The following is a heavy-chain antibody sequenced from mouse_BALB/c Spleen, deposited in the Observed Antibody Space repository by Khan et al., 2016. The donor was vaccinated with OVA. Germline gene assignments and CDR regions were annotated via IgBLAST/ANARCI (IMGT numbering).Heavy chain of an antibody. CDR1: GYTFTSYW. CDR3: ARERIDY. J-gene: IGHJ2*01. CDR2: INPTSGYT. V-gene: IGHV1-7*01. Sequence: VQLVESGAELAKPGASVKMSCKASGYTFTSYWMHWIKQRPGQGLEWIGYINPTSGYTDYNQKFKDKATLTADKYSSTAYMHLSSLTSDDSAVYYCARERIDYWGQGTALTVSS.